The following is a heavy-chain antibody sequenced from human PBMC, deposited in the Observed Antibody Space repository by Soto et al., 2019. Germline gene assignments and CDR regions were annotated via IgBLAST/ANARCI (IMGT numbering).Heavy chain of an antibody. CDR1: GGSFTSTNYF. D-gene: IGHD3-22*01. Sequence: PSETLSLTCTVSGGSFTSTNYFWGWIRQPPGKGLEWIGYMYYNENTFYSPSLKSRVTMSVDTSKRQFSLDLSSVTAADTAMYYCARLQIYDSRAAPTPIFHPWGLGAMVTVSS. V-gene: IGHV4-39*01. CDR3: ARLQIYDSRAAPTPIFHP. J-gene: IGHJ1*01. CDR2: MYYNENT.